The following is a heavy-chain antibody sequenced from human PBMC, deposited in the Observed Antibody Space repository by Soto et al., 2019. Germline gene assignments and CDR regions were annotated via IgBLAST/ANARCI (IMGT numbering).Heavy chain of an antibody. D-gene: IGHD2-2*01. V-gene: IGHV1-18*01. CDR1: GYTFTSYG. Sequence: QVQLVQSGAEVKKPGASVKVSCKASGYTFTSYGISWVRQAPGQGLEWMGWISAYNGNTNYAPKLQGRVTMTTDTSTSTAYMELRSMRSDDTAVYYCARVPAAMFFYYYLDVWGKGTTVTVSS. CDR3: ARVPAAMFFYYYLDV. CDR2: ISAYNGNT. J-gene: IGHJ6*03.